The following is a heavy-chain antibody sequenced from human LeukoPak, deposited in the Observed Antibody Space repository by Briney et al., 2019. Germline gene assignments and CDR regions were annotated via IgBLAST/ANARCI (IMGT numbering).Heavy chain of an antibody. J-gene: IGHJ4*02. CDR3: ARISRGIAAAGLDY. CDR2: TYYRSKWYN. Sequence: SQTLSLTCAISGDSVSSNSAAWNWIRQSPSRGLEWLGRTYYRSKWYNDYAVSVKSRITINPDTSKNQFSLKLSSVTAADTAVYYCARISRGIAAAGLDYWGQGTLVTVSS. V-gene: IGHV6-1*01. D-gene: IGHD6-13*01. CDR1: GDSVSSNSAA.